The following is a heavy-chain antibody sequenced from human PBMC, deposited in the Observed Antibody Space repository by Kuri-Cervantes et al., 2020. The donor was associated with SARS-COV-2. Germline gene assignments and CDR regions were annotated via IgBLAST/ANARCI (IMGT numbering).Heavy chain of an antibody. D-gene: IGHD6-19*01. CDR1: GFTFSSYG. CDR2: IRYEGSNK. V-gene: IGHV3-30*02. Sequence: GGSLRLSSAASGFTFSSYGMHWVRQAPGKGMEWVAFIRYEGSNKYYADSVKGRFTISRDNSKNTLYLQMNSLRAEDTAVYYRARDIAVAGIRQYYFDYWGQGTLVTVSS. CDR3: ARDIAVAGIRQYYFDY. J-gene: IGHJ4*02.